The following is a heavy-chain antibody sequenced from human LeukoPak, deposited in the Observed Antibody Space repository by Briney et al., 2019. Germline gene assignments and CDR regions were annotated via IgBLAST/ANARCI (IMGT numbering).Heavy chain of an antibody. CDR3: AKDWVLGIFDY. CDR1: GFTFSDYY. D-gene: IGHD3-16*01. CDR2: ISGSGGST. Sequence: GSLRLSCAASGFTFSDYYMSWIRQAPGKGLEWVSAISGSGGSTYYADSVKGRFTISRDNSKNTLYLQMNSLRAEDTAVYYCAKDWVLGIFDYWGQGTLVTVSS. V-gene: IGHV3-23*01. J-gene: IGHJ4*02.